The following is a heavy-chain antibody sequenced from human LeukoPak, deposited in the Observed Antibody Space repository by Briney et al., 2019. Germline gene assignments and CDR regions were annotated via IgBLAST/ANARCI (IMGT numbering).Heavy chain of an antibody. V-gene: IGHV1-2*02. CDR1: GYTFTGYY. J-gene: IGHJ5*02. D-gene: IGHD3-22*01. CDR3: ARSWYDSSGYSDH. Sequence: ASVKVSCKASGYTFTGYYMHWVRQAPGQGLEWMGWINPNSGGTNYAQKFQGRVTMTRDTSISTVYMELSGLRSDDTAFYYCARSWYDSSGYSDHWGQGTLVTVSS. CDR2: INPNSGGT.